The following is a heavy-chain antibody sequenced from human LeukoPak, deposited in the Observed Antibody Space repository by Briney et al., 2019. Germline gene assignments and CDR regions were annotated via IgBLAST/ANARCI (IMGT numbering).Heavy chain of an antibody. J-gene: IGHJ3*02. CDR1: GGSISSSSYY. Sequence: SETLSLTCTVSGGSISSSSYYWGWLRQPPGKGLEWIGSIYYSGSTYYNPSLKSRVTISVDTSKNQFSLKLSSVTAADTAVYYCASWGGIAVAGTEVDAFDIWGQGTMVTVSS. CDR2: IYYSGST. CDR3: ASWGGIAVAGTEVDAFDI. D-gene: IGHD6-19*01. V-gene: IGHV4-39*01.